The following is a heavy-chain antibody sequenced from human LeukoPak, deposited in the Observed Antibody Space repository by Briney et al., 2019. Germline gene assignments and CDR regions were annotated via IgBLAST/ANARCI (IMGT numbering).Heavy chain of an antibody. CDR3: ARAESGGGYGMDV. CDR2: IYTSGST. V-gene: IGHV4-61*02. J-gene: IGHJ6*02. CDR1: GGSISSGSYY. Sequence: PSRTLSLTCTVSGGSISSGSYYWSWIRQPAGKGLEWIGRIYTSGSTNYNPSLKSRVTISVDTSKNQFSLKLRSVTAADTAVYYCARAESGGGYGMDVWGRGTTVTVSS. D-gene: IGHD3-10*01.